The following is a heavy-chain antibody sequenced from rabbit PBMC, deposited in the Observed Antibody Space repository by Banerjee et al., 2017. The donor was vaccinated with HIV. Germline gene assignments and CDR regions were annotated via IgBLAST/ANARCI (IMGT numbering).Heavy chain of an antibody. CDR2: IAYGGSDGT. V-gene: IGHV1S45*01. Sequence: QEQLVESGGRLVKPDESLTLTCTASRFSFSSSYYMCWVRQAPGKGLEWIACIAYGGSDGTYYASWAKGRFTISKTSSTTVTLQMTSLTAADTATYFCARDGPRHAAFGYGGYAYALWGQGTLVTVS. CDR3: ARDGPRHAAFGYGGYAYAL. J-gene: IGHJ3*01. D-gene: IGHD6-1*01. CDR1: RFSFSSSYY.